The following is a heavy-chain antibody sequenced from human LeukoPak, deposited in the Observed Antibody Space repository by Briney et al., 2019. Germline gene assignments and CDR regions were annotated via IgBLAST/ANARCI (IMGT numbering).Heavy chain of an antibody. CDR2: IYYSGTT. CDR3: ARGMQQLYHFDS. CDR1: GGSFSNYY. Sequence: SETLSLTCSVSGGSFSNYYWSWIRQPPGKGLEWVGFIYYSGTTDYNPSLKSRVTISVDTSKNQFSLKLLSVTAADTAVYYCARGMQQLYHFDSWGRGTLVTVSS. D-gene: IGHD6-13*01. V-gene: IGHV4-59*01. J-gene: IGHJ4*02.